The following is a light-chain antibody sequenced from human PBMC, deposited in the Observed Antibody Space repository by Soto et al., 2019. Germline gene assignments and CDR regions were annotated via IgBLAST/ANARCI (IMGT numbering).Light chain of an antibody. CDR2: GAS. CDR1: QDISSY. Sequence: DIHLTQSPSFLSASVGDRVTVTCRSSQDISSYLAWYQQKPGKAPKVLIYGASTLQSGVPPRFGGSGSGTAFTLTISSLQPEDFATYYCQQVYDYPITFGGGTKVEIK. J-gene: IGKJ4*01. V-gene: IGKV1-9*01. CDR3: QQVYDYPIT.